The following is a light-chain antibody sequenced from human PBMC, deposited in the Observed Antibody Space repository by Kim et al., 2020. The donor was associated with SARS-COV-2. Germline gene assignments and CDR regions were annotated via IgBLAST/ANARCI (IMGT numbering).Light chain of an antibody. CDR1: SGHTKYN. CDR2: VNNDGSF. V-gene: IGLV4-69*01. J-gene: IGLJ3*02. Sequence: QPVLTQSPSASASLGASVKLTCTLTSGHTKYNIAWHQHQPGKGPRFLMKVNNDGSFIKWDGLPDRFSGSSSGAERYLTISSLQSEDEADYYCQTWVTGFRLFGGGTQLTVL. CDR3: QTWVTGFRL.